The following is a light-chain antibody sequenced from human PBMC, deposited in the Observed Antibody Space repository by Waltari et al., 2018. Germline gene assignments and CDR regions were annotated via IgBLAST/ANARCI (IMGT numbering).Light chain of an antibody. Sequence: QSVLTQPPPASGTPGQRVTISCSGSSPNIGTETVTWYQQLPGTAPTLLIYSNNQRPSGVPDRFSGSKSGTSASLAISGLQPEDEADYYCASWDNSLNVVVFGGGTKLTVL. V-gene: IGLV1-44*01. J-gene: IGLJ2*01. CDR1: SPNIGTET. CDR3: ASWDNSLNVVV. CDR2: SNN.